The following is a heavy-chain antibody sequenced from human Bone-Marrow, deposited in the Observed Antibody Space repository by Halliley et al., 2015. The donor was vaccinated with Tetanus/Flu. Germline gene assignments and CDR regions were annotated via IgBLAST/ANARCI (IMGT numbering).Heavy chain of an antibody. CDR3: ARRNVDAFDV. J-gene: IGHJ3*01. V-gene: IGHV4-4*02. Sequence: GLEGIGKIYHGGRPGYTPPPKSRVPISVDKPKSQFSLNLSSVTAADTAVYYCARRNVDAFDVWGQGTMVSVSS. CDR2: IYHGGRP.